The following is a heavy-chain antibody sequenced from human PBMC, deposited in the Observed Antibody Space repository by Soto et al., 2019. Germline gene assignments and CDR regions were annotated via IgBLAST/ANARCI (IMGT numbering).Heavy chain of an antibody. Sequence: SETLSLTCTVSSDSSSSYKWSWIRQPPGKGLEWIGYIYYSGSTKYNPSLKSRVTISVDTSKNRFSLRLSSVTAADTAVYYCARVWGGAFDFWGQGTMVTVS. CDR2: IYYSGST. J-gene: IGHJ3*01. CDR3: ARVWGGAFDF. V-gene: IGHV4-59*01. D-gene: IGHD3-10*01. CDR1: SDSSSSYK.